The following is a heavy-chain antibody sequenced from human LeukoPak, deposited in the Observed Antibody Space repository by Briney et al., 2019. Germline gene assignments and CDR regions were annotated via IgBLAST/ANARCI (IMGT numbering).Heavy chain of an antibody. Sequence: RASVKVSCKASGYTFTGYYMHWVRQAPGQGLEWMGWINPNSGGTNYAQKFQGRVTMTRDTSISTAYMELSRLRSDDTAVYYCARDLGIWFGGNAFDIWGQGTMVTVSS. V-gene: IGHV1-2*02. CDR3: ARDLGIWFGGNAFDI. CDR1: GYTFTGYY. CDR2: INPNSGGT. D-gene: IGHD3-10*01. J-gene: IGHJ3*02.